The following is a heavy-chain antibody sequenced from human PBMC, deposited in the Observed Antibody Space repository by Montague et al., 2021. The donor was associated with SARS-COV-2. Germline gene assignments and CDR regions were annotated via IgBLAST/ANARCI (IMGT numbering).Heavy chain of an antibody. CDR1: GGSIISSDHY. CDR3: ARRSRVVTAIWALRTSLTSWFDP. V-gene: IGHV4-39*07. J-gene: IGHJ5*02. Sequence: SETLSLTCTVSGGSIISSDHYWAWIRQPPGGALEWIGNIFYSGTTYYNLSLQSRVTISIDTSKNQFSLKLSSVTAADTAVYYCARRSRVVTAIWALRTSLTSWFDPWGQGTLVTVSS. CDR2: IFYSGTT. D-gene: IGHD2-21*02.